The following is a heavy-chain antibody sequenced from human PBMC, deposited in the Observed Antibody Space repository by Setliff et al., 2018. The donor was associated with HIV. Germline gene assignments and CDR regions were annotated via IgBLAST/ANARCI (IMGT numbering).Heavy chain of an antibody. D-gene: IGHD1-26*01. V-gene: IGHV1-46*01. Sequence: ASVKVSCKASGYTFTNYYMHWVRQAPGQGLEWMGIIYPGGGSTSYAQKFQGRVTMTRDTSTSTVYMELSSLRSEDTAVYYCARRIIVGAISDVFDIWGQGTLVTVSS. CDR3: ARRIIVGAISDVFDI. CDR2: IYPGGGST. CDR1: GYTFTNYY. J-gene: IGHJ3*02.